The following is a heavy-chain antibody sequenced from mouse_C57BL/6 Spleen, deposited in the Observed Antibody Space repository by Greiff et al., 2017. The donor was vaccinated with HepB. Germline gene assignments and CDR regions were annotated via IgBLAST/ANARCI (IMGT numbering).Heavy chain of an antibody. CDR3: ARGDDGYYVDAMDY. Sequence: EVQLVESGAELVKPGASVKLSCTASGFNIKDYYMHWVKQRTEQGLEWIGRIDPEDGETKYAPKFQGKATITADTASNTAFLQLSSLTSEDTAVYYCARGDDGYYVDAMDYWGQGTSVTVSS. D-gene: IGHD2-3*01. CDR2: IDPEDGET. J-gene: IGHJ4*01. CDR1: GFNIKDYY. V-gene: IGHV14-2*01.